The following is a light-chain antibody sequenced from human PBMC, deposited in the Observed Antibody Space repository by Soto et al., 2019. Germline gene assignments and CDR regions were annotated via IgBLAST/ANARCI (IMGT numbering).Light chain of an antibody. CDR3: PAWDDSLKGWV. CDR2: SNN. Sequence: QSVLTQPPSASGTPGQRVTISCSGSSSNIGSNTVNWYQQLPGTAPKLLIYSNNQRPSGVPDRFSGSKSGTSASLAISGLQSEDEADYYCPAWDDSLKGWVFGEGTKLTVL. J-gene: IGLJ3*02. V-gene: IGLV1-44*01. CDR1: SSNIGSNT.